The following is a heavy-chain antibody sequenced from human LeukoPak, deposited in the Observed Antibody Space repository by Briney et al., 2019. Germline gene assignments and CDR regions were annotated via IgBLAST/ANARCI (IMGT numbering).Heavy chain of an antibody. J-gene: IGHJ5*02. D-gene: IGHD5-12*01. CDR1: GGFNTHYY. Sequence: SETLSLTCSVSGGFNTHYYWSWIRQPPGKGLEWIGYIYYSGSTNYNPSLKSRVTISVDTSKNQFSLNLSSVTAADTAVYYCARELAKFSWFDPWGQGTLVTVSS. V-gene: IGHV4-59*12. CDR3: ARELAKFSWFDP. CDR2: IYYSGST.